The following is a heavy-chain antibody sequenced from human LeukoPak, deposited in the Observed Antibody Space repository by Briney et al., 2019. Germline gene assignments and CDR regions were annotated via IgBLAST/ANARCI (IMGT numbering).Heavy chain of an antibody. Sequence: SQTLSLTCAISGDTVSSNSGVWTWIRQSPSRGFEWLGRTFYRSKWYNHYAVSVKSRITINPDTSKNQFSLQLNSVTPEDTAVYYCAREAAAGWVDYWGQGTLVTVSS. CDR2: TFYRSKWYN. CDR1: GDTVSSNSGV. D-gene: IGHD6-13*01. J-gene: IGHJ4*02. V-gene: IGHV6-1*01. CDR3: AREAAAGWVDY.